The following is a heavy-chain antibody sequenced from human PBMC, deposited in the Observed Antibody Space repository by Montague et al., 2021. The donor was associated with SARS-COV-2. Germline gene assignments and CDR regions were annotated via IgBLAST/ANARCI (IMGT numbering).Heavy chain of an antibody. CDR3: TREGYQVLWSDYYHYCMDV. CDR2: INHNGST. Sequence: SETLSLTCAVYGGSFSGYYWSWIRNPPGKGLEWIGEINHNGSTNYNPSLTSRITISVDTSKTQFSLKLSSVTAADTAVSYCTREGYQVLWSDYYHYCMDVWGQGITVTVSS. V-gene: IGHV4-34*01. J-gene: IGHJ6*02. CDR1: GGSFSGYY. D-gene: IGHD2-2*01.